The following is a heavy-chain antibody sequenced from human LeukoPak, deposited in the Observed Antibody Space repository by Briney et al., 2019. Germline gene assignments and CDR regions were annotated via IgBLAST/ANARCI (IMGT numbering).Heavy chain of an antibody. Sequence: GGSLRLSCAASGFTFNIRWMHWVRQAPGKGLVWVSRINSDGSSTNYADSVKGRFTISRDNAKNMVYLQMSSLRAEDTAVYYCTPDRSYAMEVWGQGATVAVS. CDR2: INSDGSST. V-gene: IGHV3-74*01. J-gene: IGHJ6*02. CDR3: TPDRSYAMEV. CDR1: GFTFNIRW.